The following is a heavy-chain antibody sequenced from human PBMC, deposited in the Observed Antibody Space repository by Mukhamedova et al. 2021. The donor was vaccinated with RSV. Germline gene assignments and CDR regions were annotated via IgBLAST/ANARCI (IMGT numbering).Heavy chain of an antibody. CDR2: KWYN. Sequence: KWYNDYAVSVKSRIIINPDTSKNQFSLQLNSVTPEDTAVYYCARAGTGDRAFDIWGQGTMVTVSS. D-gene: IGHD7-27*01. V-gene: IGHV6-1*01. CDR3: ARAGTGDRAFDI. J-gene: IGHJ3*02.